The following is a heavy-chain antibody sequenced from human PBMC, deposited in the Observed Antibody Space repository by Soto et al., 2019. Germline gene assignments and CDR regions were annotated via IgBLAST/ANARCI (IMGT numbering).Heavy chain of an antibody. J-gene: IGHJ4*02. CDR3: ARDRAVSARGSFDY. V-gene: IGHV4-4*02. CDR1: GGSVSSTNW. Sequence: QVQLQESGPGLVEPSGTLSLTCAVSGGSVSSTNWWSWVRQPPGKGLEWIGEIYHSGSTYYNPSLKRRVTISVDKSRNQFSLRLSSVTAAGPAVYFCARDRAVSARGSFDYWGQGTLVTVSS. D-gene: IGHD6-19*01. CDR2: IYHSGST.